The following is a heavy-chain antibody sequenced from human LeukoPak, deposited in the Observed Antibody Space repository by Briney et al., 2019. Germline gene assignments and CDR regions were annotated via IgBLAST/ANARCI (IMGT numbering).Heavy chain of an antibody. CDR2: INSDASDT. Sequence: GGSLRLSCGVSGFTFSHYSMHWVRQAPGKGLVWISRINSDASDTNYADFVRGRFTISRDNAKNTVYLQINSLRDEDTAVYYCARICSSTDCLIPDWGQGTLVTVSS. D-gene: IGHD2-2*01. CDR1: GFTFSHYS. CDR3: ARICSSTDCLIPD. V-gene: IGHV3-74*01. J-gene: IGHJ4*02.